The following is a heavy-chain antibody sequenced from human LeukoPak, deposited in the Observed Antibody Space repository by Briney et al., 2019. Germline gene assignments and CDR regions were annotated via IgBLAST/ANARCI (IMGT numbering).Heavy chain of an antibody. CDR3: ARGYSSGWGGYAFDI. J-gene: IGHJ3*02. D-gene: IGHD6-19*01. CDR2: MNPNSGNT. V-gene: IGHV1-8*01. CDR1: GYTFPSYD. Sequence: GASVKVSCKASGYTFPSYDINWGRQATGQGLEWMEWMNPNSGNTGYAQKFQGRVTMTRNTSISTAYMELSSLRSEDTAVYYCARGYSSGWGGYAFDIWGQGTMVTVSS.